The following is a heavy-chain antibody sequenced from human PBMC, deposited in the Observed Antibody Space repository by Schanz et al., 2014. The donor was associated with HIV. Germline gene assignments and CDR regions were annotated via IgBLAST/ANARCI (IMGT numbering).Heavy chain of an antibody. Sequence: QAQLVEFGGGVVQPGTSLRLSCEGSGFSFSDYGMHWVRQAPDKGLEWVAVIWYDGSNKYYADSVKGRFTISRDNANNSLFLQMDSLRGDDTAVYFCAREILGLPLVNYWGQGTLVTVSS. CDR1: GFSFSDYG. J-gene: IGHJ4*02. D-gene: IGHD2-15*01. CDR2: IWYDGSNK. CDR3: AREILGLPLVNY. V-gene: IGHV3-33*01.